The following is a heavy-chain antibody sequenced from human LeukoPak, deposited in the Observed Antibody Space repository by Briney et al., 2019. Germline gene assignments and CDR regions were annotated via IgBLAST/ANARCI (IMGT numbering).Heavy chain of an antibody. D-gene: IGHD6-19*01. Sequence: PSETLSLTCSVSGGSISSLYWSWIRQPPGKGLEWIGYIYYTGSTNYNPSLKSRVTMFVDMSKNQFSLRLSSVTAADTAVYYCATWGIAVAGTFDYWGQGTLVTVST. CDR1: GGSISSLY. J-gene: IGHJ4*02. V-gene: IGHV4-59*08. CDR3: ATWGIAVAGTFDY. CDR2: IYYTGST.